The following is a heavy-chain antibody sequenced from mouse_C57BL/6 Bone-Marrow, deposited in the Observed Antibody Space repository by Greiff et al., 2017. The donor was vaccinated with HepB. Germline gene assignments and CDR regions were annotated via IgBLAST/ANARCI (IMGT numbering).Heavy chain of an antibody. CDR3: AKEDYDYDH. CDR2: IWGDGST. V-gene: IGHV2-3*01. Sequence: QVQLKASGPGLVAPSQSLSITCTVSGFSFTSSGVSWVSQPPGNGLAWLGVIWGDGSTNYPSALISRLSISKDNSKSQVFLKLNSLQTDDTATYNCAKEDYDYDHRGKGTSVTVSS. J-gene: IGHJ4*01. CDR1: GFSFTSSG. D-gene: IGHD2-4*01.